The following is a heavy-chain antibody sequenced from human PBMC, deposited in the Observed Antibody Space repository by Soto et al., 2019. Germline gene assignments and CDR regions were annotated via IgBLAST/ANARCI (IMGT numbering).Heavy chain of an antibody. D-gene: IGHD1-26*01. J-gene: IGHJ4*02. CDR2: IIPIFGTA. Sequence: QVQLVQSGAEVKKPGSSVKVSCKASGGTFSSYSINWVRQAPGQGLEWMGEIIPIFGTANYAQKFQGRVTITAAESTITAYMELSSLRSEDTAVYYCARDGGRHSGGIDYCGQGTLVTVSS. CDR1: GGTFSSYS. CDR3: ARDGGRHSGGIDY. V-gene: IGHV1-69*01.